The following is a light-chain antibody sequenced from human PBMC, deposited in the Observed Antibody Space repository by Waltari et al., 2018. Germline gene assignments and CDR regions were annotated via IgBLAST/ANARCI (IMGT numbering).Light chain of an antibody. CDR1: QSVLYSSNNKNF. J-gene: IGKJ1*01. V-gene: IGKV4-1*01. Sequence: DIVMTQSPDSLAVSLGERATINCKSSQSVLYSSNNKNFLAWYQQKPGQPAKLRIYWASTRKSGVPDRFSGGGSGTDFTLTISSLQAEDVAVYYCQQYYSTPVAFGQGTKVEIK. CDR3: QQYYSTPVA. CDR2: WAS.